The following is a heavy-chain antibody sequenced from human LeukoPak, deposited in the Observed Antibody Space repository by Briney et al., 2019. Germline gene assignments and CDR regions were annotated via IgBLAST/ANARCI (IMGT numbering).Heavy chain of an antibody. D-gene: IGHD2-2*01. V-gene: IGHV1-69*13. CDR1: RGTFISYA. CDR3: ARDRPGRYCTSTSCFIASPFDP. J-gene: IGHJ5*02. CDR2: IIPKFGTA. Sequence: ASVKVSCKASRGTFISYAITWVRQAPGQGLEWLGGIIPKFGTAIYAQKFQGRLTITADESTSTAYLELSSLSSEDTAIYYCARDRPGRYCTSTSCFIASPFDPWGQGTLVTVSS.